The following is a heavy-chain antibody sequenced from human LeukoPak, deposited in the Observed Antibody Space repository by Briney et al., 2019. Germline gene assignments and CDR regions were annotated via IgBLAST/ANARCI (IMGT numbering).Heavy chain of an antibody. CDR1: GFTVSSNY. Sequence: PGGSLRLSCAASGFTVSSNYMSWVRQAPGKGLEWVSVIYSGGSIYYADSAKGRFTISRDNSKNTLYLQMNTLRAEDTAVYYCAKDPHVGDPDAFDIWGQGTLVTVSS. CDR2: IYSGGSI. V-gene: IGHV3-53*01. J-gene: IGHJ3*02. CDR3: AKDPHVGDPDAFDI. D-gene: IGHD2-21*02.